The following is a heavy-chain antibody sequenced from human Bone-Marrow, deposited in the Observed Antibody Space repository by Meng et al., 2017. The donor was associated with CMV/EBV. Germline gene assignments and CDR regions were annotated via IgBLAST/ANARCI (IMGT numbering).Heavy chain of an antibody. D-gene: IGHD3-22*01. CDR1: GDTFSRYA. Sequence: ASVKVSCKASGDTFSRYAISWVRQAPGQGLEWVGWINPHSGGTNYAQKFQGRVTLTRDTSISTAYMDLSRLTSDDTAVYYCAKDISLYDTGPIDYWGQGTLVTFSS. CDR2: INPHSGGT. J-gene: IGHJ4*02. CDR3: AKDISLYDTGPIDY. V-gene: IGHV1-2*02.